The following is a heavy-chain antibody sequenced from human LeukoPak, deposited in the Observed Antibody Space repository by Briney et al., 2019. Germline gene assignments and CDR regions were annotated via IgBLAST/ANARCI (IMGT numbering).Heavy chain of an antibody. V-gene: IGHV3-21*01. CDR2: ISGSGSDT. Sequence: PGGSLRLSCAASGFNFSPYGMSWIRQAPGKGLEWVAGISGSGSDTYYADSVKGRFTISRDNAKNSLYLQMNSLRAEDTAVYYCARGSSGDYKNFDYWGQGTLVTVSS. CDR1: GFNFSPYG. J-gene: IGHJ4*02. CDR3: ARGSSGDYKNFDY. D-gene: IGHD4-17*01.